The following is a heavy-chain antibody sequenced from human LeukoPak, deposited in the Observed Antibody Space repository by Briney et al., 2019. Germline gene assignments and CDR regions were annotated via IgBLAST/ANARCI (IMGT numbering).Heavy chain of an antibody. D-gene: IGHD6-6*01. CDR2: INPNSGGT. J-gene: IGHJ5*02. V-gene: IGHV1-2*02. CDR3: ARRIRRGIAARFGGFDP. Sequence: ASVKVSCKASGYTFTGYYMHWVRQAPGQGLEWMGWINPNSGGTNYAQKLQGRVTMTTDTSTSTAYMKLRSLRSDDTAVYYCARRIRRGIAARFGGFDPWGQGTLVTVSS. CDR1: GYTFTGYY.